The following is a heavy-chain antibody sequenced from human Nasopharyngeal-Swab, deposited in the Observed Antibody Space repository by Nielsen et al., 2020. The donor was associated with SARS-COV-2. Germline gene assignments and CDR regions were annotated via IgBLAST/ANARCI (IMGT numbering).Heavy chain of an antibody. CDR1: GSSFTSYW. CDR3: ARQDYYGSGSYGPNDY. V-gene: IGHV5-51*01. D-gene: IGHD3-10*01. Sequence: GGSLRLSCKGSGSSFTSYWIGWVRQMPGKGLEWMGIIYPGDSDTRYSPSFQGQVTISADKSISTAYLQWSSLKASDTAMYYCARQDYYGSGSYGPNDYWGQGTLVTVSS. CDR2: IYPGDSDT. J-gene: IGHJ4*02.